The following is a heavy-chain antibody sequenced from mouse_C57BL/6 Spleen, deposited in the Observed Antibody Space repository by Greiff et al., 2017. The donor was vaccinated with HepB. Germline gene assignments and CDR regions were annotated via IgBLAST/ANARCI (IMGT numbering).Heavy chain of an antibody. J-gene: IGHJ2*01. D-gene: IGHD1-1*01. Sequence: VQLQQPGAELVKPGASVKMSCKASGYNFTSYWITWVKQRPGQGLEWIGDIYPGSGSTNYNEKFKSKATLTVDTSSSTAYMQLSSLTSEDSAVYYCAIITTVVATGGDYFDYWGQGTTLTVSS. CDR3: AIITTVVATGGDYFDY. CDR1: GYNFTSYW. CDR2: IYPGSGST. V-gene: IGHV1-55*01.